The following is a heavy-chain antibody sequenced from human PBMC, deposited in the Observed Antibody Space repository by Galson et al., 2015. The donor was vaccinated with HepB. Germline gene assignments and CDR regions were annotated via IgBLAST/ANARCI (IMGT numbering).Heavy chain of an antibody. CDR3: ARDLVVVAATQRGLGV. J-gene: IGHJ6*04. V-gene: IGHV1-69*10. Sequence: SVKVSCKASGGTFSSYAISWVRQAPGQGLKWMGGIIPILGIANYAQKFQGRVTITADKSTSTAYMELSSLRSEDTAVYYCARDLVVVAATQRGLGVWGKGTTVTVSS. D-gene: IGHD2-15*01. CDR2: IIPILGIA. CDR1: GGTFSSYA.